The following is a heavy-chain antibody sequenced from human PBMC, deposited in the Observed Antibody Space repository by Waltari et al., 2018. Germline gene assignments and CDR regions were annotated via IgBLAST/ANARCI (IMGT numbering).Heavy chain of an antibody. Sequence: QVQLVQSGAEVKPPGASVKVSCEASRSTFTSYYMHWGRQAPGQGLEWMGIISPSDGNANYAQRFQGRVTLTGNTSTNTVYMELSGLKFEDTAIYYCAREHTVEGYMDYWGQGTQVTVSS. CDR1: RSTFTSYY. CDR3: AREHTVEGYMDY. V-gene: IGHV1-46*01. J-gene: IGHJ4*02. CDR2: ISPSDGNA. D-gene: IGHD4-17*01.